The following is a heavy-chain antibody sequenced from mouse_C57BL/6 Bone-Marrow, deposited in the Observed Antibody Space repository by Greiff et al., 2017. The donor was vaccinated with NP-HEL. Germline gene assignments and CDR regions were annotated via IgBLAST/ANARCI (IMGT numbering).Heavy chain of an antibody. CDR3: ARSIYYASADDPFYAMDY. J-gene: IGHJ4*01. CDR2: IRNKANGYTT. V-gene: IGHV7-3*01. D-gene: IGHD2-1*01. CDR1: GFTFTDYY. Sequence: EVQGVESGGGLVQPGGSLSLSCAASGFTFTDYYMSWVRQPPGKALEWLVFIRNKANGYTTEYSASVKGRFTISRDNSQSILYLPMNALSAEDSATYYCARSIYYASADDPFYAMDYWGQGTSVTVSS.